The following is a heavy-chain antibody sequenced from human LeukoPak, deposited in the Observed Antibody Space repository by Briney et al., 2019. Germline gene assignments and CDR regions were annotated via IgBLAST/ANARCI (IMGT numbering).Heavy chain of an antibody. CDR2: ISYDGSDK. D-gene: IGHD3-16*01. J-gene: IGHJ4*02. CDR3: ARGGRLSSFDY. CDR1: GFSFSTYG. Sequence: PGGSLRLSCAASGFSFSTYGMHWVRQAPGKGLEWVTVISYDGSDKYYADSVKGRFTISRDNSRNTLYLQMNSLRAEDTAVYYCARGGRLSSFDYWGQGTLVTVSS. V-gene: IGHV3-30*03.